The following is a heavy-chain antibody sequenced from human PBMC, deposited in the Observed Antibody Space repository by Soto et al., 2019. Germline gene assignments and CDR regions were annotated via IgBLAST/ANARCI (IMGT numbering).Heavy chain of an antibody. Sequence: QVQLVESGGGVVQPGRSLRLSCAASGFTFSSYGMHWVRQAPGKGLQWVAVISYDGNNKYYADSVKGRFTISRDNSKNTLYLQMNSLRAEDTAVYYCAKSVYNWNDGFFGYWGQGTLVTVSS. CDR1: GFTFSSYG. V-gene: IGHV3-30*18. J-gene: IGHJ4*02. CDR2: ISYDGNNK. D-gene: IGHD1-1*01. CDR3: AKSVYNWNDGFFGY.